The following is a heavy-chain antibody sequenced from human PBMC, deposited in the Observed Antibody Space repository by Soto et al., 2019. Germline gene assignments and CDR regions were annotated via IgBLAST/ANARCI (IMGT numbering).Heavy chain of an antibody. CDR2: ITGSGGST. Sequence: EVQLLESGGGLVQPGGSLRLSCAASGFTFTTYAMIWVRRAPGKGLEWVSVITGSGGSTYYADSLKGRFTISRDTSKNTLFLQMNSLRAEDTAVYYCAKDRYGDYGGIDYWGQGTMVTVSS. V-gene: IGHV3-23*01. D-gene: IGHD4-17*01. CDR1: GFTFTTYA. CDR3: AKDRYGDYGGIDY. J-gene: IGHJ4*02.